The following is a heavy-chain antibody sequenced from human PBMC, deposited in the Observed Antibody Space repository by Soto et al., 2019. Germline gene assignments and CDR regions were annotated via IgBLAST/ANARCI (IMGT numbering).Heavy chain of an antibody. CDR2: IYYSGST. V-gene: IGHV4-30-4*01. J-gene: IGHJ4*02. D-gene: IGHD2-8*01. Sequence: SETLSLTCTVSGGSISSGDYYWSWIRQPPGKGLEWIGYIYYSGSTYYNPSLKSRVTISVDTSKNQFSLKLSSVTAADTAVYYCARDKINGLFDYWGQGTLVTVSS. CDR1: GGSISSGDYY. CDR3: ARDKINGLFDY.